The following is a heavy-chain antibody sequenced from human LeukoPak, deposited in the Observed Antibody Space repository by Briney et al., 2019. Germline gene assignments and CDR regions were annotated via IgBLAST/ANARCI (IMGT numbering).Heavy chain of an antibody. CDR1: GFTFSSYS. Sequence: GRSLRLSCAASGFTFSSYSMNWVRQAPGKGLEWVSYISSSSSTIYYADSVKGRFTISRDNAKNSLYLQMNSLRAEDTAVYYCARVLTFTYNWFDPWGQGTLVTVSS. CDR2: ISSSSSTI. CDR3: ARVLTFTYNWFDP. V-gene: IGHV3-48*04. D-gene: IGHD2-8*02. J-gene: IGHJ5*02.